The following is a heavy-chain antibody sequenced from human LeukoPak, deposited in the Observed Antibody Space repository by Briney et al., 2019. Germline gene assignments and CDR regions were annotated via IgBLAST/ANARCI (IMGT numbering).Heavy chain of an antibody. CDR3: AREVITFGGVIVYYFDY. J-gene: IGHJ4*02. CDR1: GGTFSSYA. CDR2: IIPIFGTA. Sequence: SVKVSCKASGGTFSSYAISWVRQAPGQGLEWMGGIIPIFGTANYAQKFQGRVTITTDESTSTAYMELSSLRSEDTAVYYCAREVITFGGVIVYYFDYWGQGTLVTVSS. V-gene: IGHV1-69*05. D-gene: IGHD3-16*02.